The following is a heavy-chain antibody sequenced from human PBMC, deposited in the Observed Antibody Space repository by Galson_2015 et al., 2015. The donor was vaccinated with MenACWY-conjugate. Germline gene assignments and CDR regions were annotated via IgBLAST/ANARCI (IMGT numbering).Heavy chain of an antibody. V-gene: IGHV3-30-3*01. CDR2: ISYDGNNK. CDR3: ARGGPPNCSSTSCYCDAFDI. Sequence: SLRLSCAASGFTFSSYAMHWVRQAPGKGLEWVAVISYDGNNKYYADSVKGRFTISRDNSKNTLYLQMNSLRAEDTAVYYCARGGPPNCSSTSCYCDAFDIWGQGTMVTVSS. J-gene: IGHJ3*02. CDR1: GFTFSSYA. D-gene: IGHD2-2*01.